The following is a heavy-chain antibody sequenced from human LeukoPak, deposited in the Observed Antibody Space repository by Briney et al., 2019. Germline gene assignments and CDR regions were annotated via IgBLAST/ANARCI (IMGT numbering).Heavy chain of an antibody. D-gene: IGHD2-2*01. CDR3: QSVVPAAPFDY. J-gene: IGHJ4*02. CDR1: GFTFSNYG. V-gene: IGHV3-33*03. CDR2: IWYDGSNK. Sequence: PGGSLRLSCAASGFTFSNYGMHWVRQAPGKGLEWVAVIWYDGSNKYYADSVKGRFTISRDNAKNSLYLQMNSLRAEDTAVYYCQSVVPAAPFDYWGQGTLVTVSS.